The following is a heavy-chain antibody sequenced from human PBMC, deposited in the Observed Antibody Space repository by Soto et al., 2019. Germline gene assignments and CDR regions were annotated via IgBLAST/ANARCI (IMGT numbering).Heavy chain of an antibody. CDR3: AGLPAGEGKLFDL. CDR1: GASMSSYY. D-gene: IGHD2-2*01. V-gene: IGHV4-59*01. Sequence: PSETLSLTCNVSGASMSSYYWSWVRQPPGKGLEWIGYIFHSGSSNYSPSLKSRVTTSIHTSKYQFSLRLSFLTVADTAVYYCAGLPAGEGKLFDLWAQGTQVIVTA. J-gene: IGHJ5*02. CDR2: IFHSGSS.